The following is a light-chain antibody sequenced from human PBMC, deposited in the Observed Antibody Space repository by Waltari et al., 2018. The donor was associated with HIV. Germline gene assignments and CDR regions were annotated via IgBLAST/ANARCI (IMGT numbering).Light chain of an antibody. J-gene: IGLJ3*02. V-gene: IGLV3-25*03. CDR1: KQY. CDR3: QSADSSGTYVV. CDR2: KDT. Sequence: KQYAYWYRQRPGQAPVLVIYKDTERPSWIPERFSGSSSGTTVTLTISGVQAEDEADYYCQSADSSGTYVVFGGGTKLTVL.